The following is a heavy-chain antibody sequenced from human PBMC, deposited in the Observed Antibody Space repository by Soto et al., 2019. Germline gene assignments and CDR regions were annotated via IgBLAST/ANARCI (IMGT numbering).Heavy chain of an antibody. CDR2: IYYSGST. CDR1: GGSISSGGYY. J-gene: IGHJ4*02. V-gene: IGHV4-31*03. CDR3: ARLWIGELFGGYFDY. Sequence: QVQLQEAGPGLVMPSQTLSLTCTVSGGSISSGGYYWSWIRQHPGKGLEWIGYIYYSGSTYYNPSLKSRVTISVVTSKNQFSLKLSSVTAADTAVYYCARLWIGELFGGYFDYWGQGTLVTVSS. D-gene: IGHD3-10*01.